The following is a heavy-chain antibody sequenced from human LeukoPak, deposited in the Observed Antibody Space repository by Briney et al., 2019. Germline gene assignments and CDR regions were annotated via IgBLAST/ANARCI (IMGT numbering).Heavy chain of an antibody. J-gene: IGHJ6*03. Sequence: ASVKVPCKASGYTFTGYYMHWVRQAPGQGLEWMGWINPNSGGTNYAQKFQGRVTMTRDTSISTAYMELSRLRSDDTAVYYCARDRGRFLDPSTVYYYYMDVWGKGTTVTVSS. D-gene: IGHD3-3*01. CDR3: ARDRGRFLDPSTVYYYYMDV. CDR2: INPNSGGT. CDR1: GYTFTGYY. V-gene: IGHV1-2*02.